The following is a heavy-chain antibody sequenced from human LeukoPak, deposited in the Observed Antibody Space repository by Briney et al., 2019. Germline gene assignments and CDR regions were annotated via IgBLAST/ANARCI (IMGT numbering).Heavy chain of an antibody. Sequence: GGSLRLSCAASGFNVSSSTMTWFRQAPGKGLDWVSVTYHNGGTYYSESVKDRFIFSRDNLKNTLYLQMDSLRAADTAVYYCARGVYIAAAQYGYWGQGTLVTVSS. J-gene: IGHJ4*02. V-gene: IGHV3-66*01. CDR1: GFNVSSST. D-gene: IGHD6-13*01. CDR2: TYHNGGT. CDR3: ARGVYIAAAQYGY.